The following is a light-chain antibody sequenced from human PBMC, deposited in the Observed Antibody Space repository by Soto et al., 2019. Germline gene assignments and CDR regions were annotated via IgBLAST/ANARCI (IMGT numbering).Light chain of an antibody. CDR1: QSVGTF. V-gene: IGKV3-11*01. CDR3: QQRSSWPLT. J-gene: IGKJ4*01. Sequence: DIVLTQTPGTLSLSPGERATLSCRASQSVGTFLAWYQQKPGQAPRLLIYDASNRATGIPGRFSGSGSGTDFTLTISSLEPEDFAVYYCQQRSSWPLTFGGGTKVDIK. CDR2: DAS.